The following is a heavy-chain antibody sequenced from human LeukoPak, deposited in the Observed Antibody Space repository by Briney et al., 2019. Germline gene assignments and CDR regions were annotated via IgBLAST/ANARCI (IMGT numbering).Heavy chain of an antibody. V-gene: IGHV1-2*02. CDR1: GYTFTDYY. Sequence: ASVKVSCKASGYTFTDYYMHWVRQAPGQGFEWMGWINPNDGDTNYAQKFQGRVAMTRDTSISTAHMEVSRLRSDDTAVYYCARANFLYCSSTTCLFDYWGQGTLVTVSS. D-gene: IGHD2-2*01. CDR2: INPNDGDT. J-gene: IGHJ4*02. CDR3: ARANFLYCSSTTCLFDY.